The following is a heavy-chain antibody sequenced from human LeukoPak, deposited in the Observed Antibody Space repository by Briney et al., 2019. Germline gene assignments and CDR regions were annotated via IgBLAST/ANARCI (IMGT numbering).Heavy chain of an antibody. D-gene: IGHD2-2*01. CDR1: GFDVISNY. J-gene: IGHJ4*02. V-gene: IGHV3-53*01. CDR3: ALRSSTSWSLRD. Sequence: GGSLRLSCAASGFDVISNYMTWVRQPPGKGLEWVSVIYPGVSTHYADSVKGRFIISRDNSKNMVSPQMNDLRADDTAVYYCALRSSTSWSLRDWGQGTLVTV. CDR2: IYPGVST.